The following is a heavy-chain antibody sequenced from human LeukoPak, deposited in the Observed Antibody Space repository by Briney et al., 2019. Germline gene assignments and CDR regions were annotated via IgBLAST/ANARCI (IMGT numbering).Heavy chain of an antibody. CDR2: TYYRSKWYN. CDR1: GDSLYSNSAA. V-gene: IGHV6-1*01. J-gene: IGHJ4*02. CDR3: AREASSQQPLDY. D-gene: IGHD6-13*01. Sequence: SQTLSLTCAISGDSLYSNSAAWNWIRQSPSRGLEWLGWTYYRSKWYNDYAVSVKSRITINPDTSKNQFSLQLNSVTPEDTAVYYCAREASSQQPLDYWGQGTLVTVSS.